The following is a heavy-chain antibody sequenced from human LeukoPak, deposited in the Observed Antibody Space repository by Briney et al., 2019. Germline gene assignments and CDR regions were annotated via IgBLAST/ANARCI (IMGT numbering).Heavy chain of an antibody. CDR2: ISGNGGST. D-gene: IGHD3-10*01. V-gene: IGHV3-23*01. CDR3: STLWSPYYFDY. CDR1: GFTFSTYA. J-gene: IGHJ4*02. Sequence: GGSLRLSCAASGFTFSTYAMSWVRRAPGKGLEWVSGISGNGGSTYYADSVKGRFTISRDNSKNTLHLQMNSLRAEDTVVYYCSTLWSPYYFDYWGQGTLVTVSS.